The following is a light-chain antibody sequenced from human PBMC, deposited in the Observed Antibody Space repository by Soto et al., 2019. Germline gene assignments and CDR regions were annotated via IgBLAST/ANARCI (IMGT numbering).Light chain of an antibody. CDR1: QSVSSSY. CDR3: QQYNSYS. Sequence: IVLTQSPATLSLSPGERATLSCRASQSVSSSYLAWYQQRRGQAPRLLIYGATSRATGIPDRFSGSGSGTEFTLTISSLQPDDFATYYCQQYNSYSFGQGTKVDIK. V-gene: IGKV3-20*01. J-gene: IGKJ1*01. CDR2: GAT.